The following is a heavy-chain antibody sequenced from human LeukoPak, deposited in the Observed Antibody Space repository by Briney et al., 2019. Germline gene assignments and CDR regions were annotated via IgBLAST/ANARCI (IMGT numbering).Heavy chain of an antibody. CDR1: GFTFSSYG. Sequence: PGRSLRHSCAASGFTFSSYGMHWVRPAPGKGVEGVAVISYDGRNKYNAHSLKGGFTLSRENSKNTLYLQMNGRRAEDPAVYYCAKDFRFDCSGGSCYPYYFDYWGQKTLVTVSS. J-gene: IGHJ4*02. CDR2: ISYDGRNK. V-gene: IGHV3-30*18. D-gene: IGHD2-15*01. CDR3: AKDFRFDCSGGSCYPYYFDY.